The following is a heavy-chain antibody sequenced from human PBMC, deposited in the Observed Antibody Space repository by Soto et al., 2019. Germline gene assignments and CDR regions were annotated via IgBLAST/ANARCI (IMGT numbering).Heavy chain of an antibody. CDR2: IWYDGSNK. CDR3: ARDEWELPDY. Sequence: QVQLVESGGGVVQPGRSLRLSCAASGFTFSSYGMHWVRQAPGKGLEWVAVIWYDGSNKYYADSVKGRFTISRDNSKNTLYLQMNSLRAKDTAVYYCARDEWELPDYWGQGTLVTVSS. D-gene: IGHD1-26*01. V-gene: IGHV3-33*01. J-gene: IGHJ4*02. CDR1: GFTFSSYG.